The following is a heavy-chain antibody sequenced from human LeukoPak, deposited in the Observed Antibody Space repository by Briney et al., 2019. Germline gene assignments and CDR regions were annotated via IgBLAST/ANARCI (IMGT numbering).Heavy chain of an antibody. CDR1: GGSISSGGHS. CDR3: ARDLGSAFDI. J-gene: IGHJ3*02. CDR2: IYHSGST. D-gene: IGHD1-26*01. V-gene: IGHV4-30-2*01. Sequence: PSETLSLTCAVSGGSISSGGHSWSWIRQPPGKGLEWIGYIYHSGSTYYNPSLKSRVTISVDRSKNQFSLKLSSVTAADTAVYYCARDLGSAFDIWGQGTMVTVSS.